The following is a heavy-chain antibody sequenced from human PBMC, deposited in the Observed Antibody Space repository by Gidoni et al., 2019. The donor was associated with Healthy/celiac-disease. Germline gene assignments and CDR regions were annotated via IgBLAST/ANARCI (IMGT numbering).Heavy chain of an antibody. CDR3: ARAFGYGSRTGFDY. J-gene: IGHJ4*02. D-gene: IGHD3-10*01. CDR2: IKQDGSEK. Sequence: EVQLVESGGGLVQPGGSLRLSCAASGFTFSSYWMSWVRQAPGKGLEWVANIKQDGSEKYYVDSVKGRFTISRDNAKNSLYLQMNSLRAEDTAVYYCARAFGYGSRTGFDYWGQGTLVTVSS. CDR1: GFTFSSYW. V-gene: IGHV3-7*01.